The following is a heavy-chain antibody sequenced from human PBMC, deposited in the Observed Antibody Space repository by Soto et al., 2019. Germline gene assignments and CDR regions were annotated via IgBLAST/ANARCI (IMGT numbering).Heavy chain of an antibody. CDR1: GLTFSSYW. Sequence: GGSLRLSCAAFGLTFSSYWMSWVRQAPGKGLEWVANIKQDGSEKYYVDSVKGRFTISRDNAKNSLYLQMNSLRAEDTAVYYCARVGPNGFGEFDIWGQGTMVTVSS. D-gene: IGHD3-10*01. V-gene: IGHV3-7*01. CDR2: IKQDGSEK. J-gene: IGHJ3*02. CDR3: ARVGPNGFGEFDI.